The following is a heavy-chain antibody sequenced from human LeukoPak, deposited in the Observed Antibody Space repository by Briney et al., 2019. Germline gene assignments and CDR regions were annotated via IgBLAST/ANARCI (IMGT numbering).Heavy chain of an antibody. J-gene: IGHJ3*02. Sequence: PSETLSLTCTVSGGSIRSSSYYWGWTRQPPGKGLEWIGSVYYGGNTYYNPSLKSRIPISVDTSKNQFSLKLTSVTAADTAVYYCARHDSSGPYNAFDIWGQGTMVTVSP. CDR1: GGSIRSSSYY. CDR3: ARHDSSGPYNAFDI. D-gene: IGHD3-22*01. V-gene: IGHV4-39*01. CDR2: VYYGGNT.